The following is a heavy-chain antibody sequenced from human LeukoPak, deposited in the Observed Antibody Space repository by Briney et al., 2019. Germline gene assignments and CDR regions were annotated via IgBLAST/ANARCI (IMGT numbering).Heavy chain of an antibody. CDR3: AREGFRSHSGYYYYDMDV. D-gene: IGHD6-25*01. Sequence: PGGSLRLSCAASGFTFSNYWMSWVRQAPGKGLEWVANIKQDGSEKYYVDSVKGRFTISRDNAKNSLSLQMNSLRAEDSAVYFCAREGFRSHSGYYYYDMDVWGQGTTVTVSS. V-gene: IGHV3-7*01. CDR1: GFTFSNYW. CDR2: IKQDGSEK. J-gene: IGHJ6*02.